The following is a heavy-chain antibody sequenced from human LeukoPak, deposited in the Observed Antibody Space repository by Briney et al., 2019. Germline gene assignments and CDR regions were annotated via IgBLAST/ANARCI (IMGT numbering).Heavy chain of an antibody. CDR1: GFTFEDYA. CDR2: IRTKFYGGTA. CDR3: ARVGRDRGFDI. Sequence: GGSLRLSCTSSGFTFEDYALTWLRQAPGKGLEWLGFIRTKFYGGTADYAASVRDRFTISRDDYKNIAYLQMDGLKSEDTALYYCARVGRDRGFDIWGQGTAVTVSS. D-gene: IGHD3-10*01. J-gene: IGHJ3*02. V-gene: IGHV3-49*03.